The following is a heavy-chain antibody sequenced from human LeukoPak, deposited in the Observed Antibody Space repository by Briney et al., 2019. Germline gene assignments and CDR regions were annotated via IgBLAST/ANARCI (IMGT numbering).Heavy chain of an antibody. CDR1: GYTFTSYA. CDR2: INTNTGNP. Sequence: ASVKVSCKASGYTFTSYAMNWVRQAPGQGLEWMGWINTNTGNPTYAQGFTGRFVFSLDTSVSTAYLQISSLKAEDTAVYYCASSSTRYCSSTSCYTGWFDPWGQGTLVTVSS. V-gene: IGHV7-4-1*02. J-gene: IGHJ5*02. D-gene: IGHD2-2*02. CDR3: ASSSTRYCSSTSCYTGWFDP.